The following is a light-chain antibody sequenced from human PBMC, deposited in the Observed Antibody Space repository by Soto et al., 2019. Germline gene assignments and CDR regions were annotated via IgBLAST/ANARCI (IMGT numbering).Light chain of an antibody. V-gene: IGKV3-15*01. Sequence: ETVLTQSPATLSLSPGERATFSCKASQSVTTKLAWYQQNPGQVPSLLIYGAFTRATGIPARFSGSGSGTEFTLSISSLQSEDFAIYHCQQYHSWPHTFGQGTKLEIK. CDR2: GAF. J-gene: IGKJ2*01. CDR3: QQYHSWPHT. CDR1: QSVTTK.